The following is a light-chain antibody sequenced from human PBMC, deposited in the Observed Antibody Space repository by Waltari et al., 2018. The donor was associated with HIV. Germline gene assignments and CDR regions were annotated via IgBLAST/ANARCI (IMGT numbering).Light chain of an antibody. CDR1: QRIASW. CDR3: QQSNGFVLT. Sequence: DIQMTQSPSSVSASVGDRVTITCRASQRIASWLAWYPQRPGKAPNLLIHTASIVQSGVPSRFGGSGSGTDFTLTISNLQPEDFGTYYCQQSNGFVLTFGGGTKVEIK. V-gene: IGKV1-12*01. J-gene: IGKJ4*01. CDR2: TAS.